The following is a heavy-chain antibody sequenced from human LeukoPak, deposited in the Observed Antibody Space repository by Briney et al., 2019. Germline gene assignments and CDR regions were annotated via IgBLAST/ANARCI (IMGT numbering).Heavy chain of an antibody. CDR1: GGSISSYY. CDR2: IYYSGST. CDR3: ARELSGGTARGSLDP. J-gene: IGHJ5*02. V-gene: IGHV4-59*12. Sequence: SETLSLTCTVSGGSISSYYWSWIRQPPGKGLEWIGYIYYSGSTNYNPSLKSRVTISVDTSKNQFSLKLSSVTAADTAVYYCARELSGGTARGSLDPWGQGTLVTVSS. D-gene: IGHD2-15*01.